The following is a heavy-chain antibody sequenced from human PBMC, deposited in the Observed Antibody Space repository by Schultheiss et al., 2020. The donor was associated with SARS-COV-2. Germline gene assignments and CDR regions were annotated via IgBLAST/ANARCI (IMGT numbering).Heavy chain of an antibody. CDR3: ASGDDNWYYFDY. D-gene: IGHD1-1*01. J-gene: IGHJ4*02. Sequence: GGSLRLSCAASGFTFSSYVMNWVRQAPGKGLEWVSTISGSGGSTYYADSVKGRFTISRDNAKNSLYLQMNSLRDEDTAVYYCASGDDNWYYFDYWGQGTLVTVSS. V-gene: IGHV3-23*01. CDR1: GFTFSSYV. CDR2: ISGSGGST.